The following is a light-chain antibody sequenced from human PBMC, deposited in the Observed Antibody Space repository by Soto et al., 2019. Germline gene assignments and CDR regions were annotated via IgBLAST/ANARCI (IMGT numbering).Light chain of an antibody. CDR2: EVS. J-gene: IGLJ2*01. V-gene: IGLV2-8*01. Sequence: QSALTQPPSASGSPGQSVTITCSGTSSDVGEENYVSWYQQHPGKVPKLILYEVSKRPSGVPDRFSGSRSGTTASLTVSGLQAEDEAYYYCCSFAGSPLVFGGGTKLTVL. CDR3: CSFAGSPLV. CDR1: SSDVGEENY.